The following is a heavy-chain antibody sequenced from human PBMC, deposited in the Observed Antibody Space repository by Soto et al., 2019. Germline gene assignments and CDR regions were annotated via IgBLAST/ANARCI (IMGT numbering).Heavy chain of an antibody. CDR1: GFTFDDYA. Sequence: GGSLRLSCAASGFTFDDYAMHWVRQAPGKGLEWVSGISWNSGSIGYADSVKGRFTISRDNAKNSLYLQMNSLRAEDTALYYCAKFAAARPTEVDYWGQGTLVTVSS. J-gene: IGHJ4*02. CDR3: AKFAAARPTEVDY. D-gene: IGHD6-6*01. CDR2: ISWNSGSI. V-gene: IGHV3-9*01.